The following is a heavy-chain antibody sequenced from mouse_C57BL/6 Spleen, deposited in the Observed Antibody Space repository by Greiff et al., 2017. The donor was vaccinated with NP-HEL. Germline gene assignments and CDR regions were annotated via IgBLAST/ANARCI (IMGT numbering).Heavy chain of an antibody. CDR2: IYPGDGDT. D-gene: IGHD3-2*02. V-gene: IGHV1-82*01. Sequence: VKLQESGPELVKPGASVKISCKASGYAFSSSWMNWVKQRPGKGLEWIGRIYPGDGDTNYNGKFKGKATLTADKSSSTAYMQLSSLTSEDSAVYFCARDSSGYYYAMDYWGQGTSVTVSS. CDR3: ARDSSGYYYAMDY. J-gene: IGHJ4*01. CDR1: GYAFSSSW.